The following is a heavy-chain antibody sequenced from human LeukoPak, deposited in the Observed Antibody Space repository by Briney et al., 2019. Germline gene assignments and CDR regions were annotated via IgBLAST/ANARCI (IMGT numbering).Heavy chain of an antibody. D-gene: IGHD3-10*01. CDR1: GFTFSSYA. CDR2: ISGSGGST. CDR3: AKDYNSSGYYYGSGSLYYFDY. Sequence: QAGGSLRLSCAASGFTFSSYAMSWVRQAPGKGLEWVSAISGSGGSTYYADSVKGRFTISRDNSKNTLYLQMNSLRAEDTAVYYCAKDYNSSGYYYGSGSLYYFDYWGQGTLVTVSS. J-gene: IGHJ4*02. V-gene: IGHV3-23*01.